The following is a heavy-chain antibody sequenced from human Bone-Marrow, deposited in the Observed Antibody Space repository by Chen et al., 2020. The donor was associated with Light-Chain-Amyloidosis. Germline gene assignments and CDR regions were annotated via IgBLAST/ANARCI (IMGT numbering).Heavy chain of an antibody. J-gene: IGHJ4*02. CDR1: GYTFPNYW. CDR3: ARRRDGYNFDY. Sequence: EVQLEQSGPEVKKPGESLKISCKGSGYTFPNYWIGWVRQTPGIGLEWMGVISPDDSDARYSPSFEGQVTISADKSITPAYLQWRSLKASDTAMYYCARRRDGYNFDYWGQGTLVTVSS. V-gene: IGHV5-51*01. CDR2: ISPDDSDA. D-gene: IGHD5-12*01.